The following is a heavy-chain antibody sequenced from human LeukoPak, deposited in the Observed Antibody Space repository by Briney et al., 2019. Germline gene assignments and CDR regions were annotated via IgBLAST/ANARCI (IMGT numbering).Heavy chain of an antibody. CDR2: INHSGST. CDR1: GGSFSGYY. CDR3: ARESDKGLSYYFDY. V-gene: IGHV4-34*01. Sequence: SETLSLTCAVYGGSFSGYYWSWIRQPPGKGLEWLGEINHSGSTNYNPSLKSRVTISVDTSKNQFSLKLSSVTAADTAVYYCARESDKGLSYYFDYWGQGTLVTVSS. J-gene: IGHJ4*02. D-gene: IGHD3-9*01.